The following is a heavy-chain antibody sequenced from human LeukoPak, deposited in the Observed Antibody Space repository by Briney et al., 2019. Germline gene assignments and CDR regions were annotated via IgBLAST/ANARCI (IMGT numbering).Heavy chain of an antibody. J-gene: IGHJ4*02. Sequence: GASVKVSCKASGGTFSSYAISWVRQAPGQGLEWMGGIIPIFGTANYAQKFQGRVTITADESTSTAYMELSSLRSEDTAVYYCARTLSIAARETISKQLSQGYFDYWGQGTLVTVSS. V-gene: IGHV1-69*13. CDR3: ARTLSIAARETISKQLSQGYFDY. CDR2: IIPIFGTA. D-gene: IGHD6-6*01. CDR1: GGTFSSYA.